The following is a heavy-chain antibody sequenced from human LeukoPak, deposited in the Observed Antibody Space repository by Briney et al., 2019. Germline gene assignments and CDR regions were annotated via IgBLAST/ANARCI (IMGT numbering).Heavy chain of an antibody. Sequence: SETLSLTCTVSGGAISSYYWSWIRQPPGEGLEWIGYIYYSGSTYYNPSLKSRVTISVDTSKNQFSLKLSSVTAADTAVYYCASWVTGTTLDAFDIWGQGTMVTVSS. CDR3: ASWVTGTTLDAFDI. CDR1: GGAISSYY. V-gene: IGHV4-59*12. J-gene: IGHJ3*02. D-gene: IGHD1-1*01. CDR2: IYYSGST.